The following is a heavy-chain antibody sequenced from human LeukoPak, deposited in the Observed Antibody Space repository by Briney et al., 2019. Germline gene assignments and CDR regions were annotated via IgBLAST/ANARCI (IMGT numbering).Heavy chain of an antibody. D-gene: IGHD6-19*01. CDR1: GGSFGGYY. Sequence: SETLSLTCAVYGGSFGGYYWSWIRQPPGKGLEWIGEINHSGSTNYNPSLKSRVTISVDTSKNQFSLKLSSVTAADTAVYYCARAVAGPNWFDPWGQGTLVTVSS. CDR2: INHSGST. CDR3: ARAVAGPNWFDP. V-gene: IGHV4-34*01. J-gene: IGHJ5*02.